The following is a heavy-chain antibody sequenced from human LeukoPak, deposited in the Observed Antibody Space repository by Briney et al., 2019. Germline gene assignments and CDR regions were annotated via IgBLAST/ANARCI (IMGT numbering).Heavy chain of an antibody. V-gene: IGHV4-30-4*01. D-gene: IGHD3-22*01. J-gene: IGHJ4*02. CDR2: IYYSGST. Sequence: SETLSLTCTVSGGSLSRGDYYWSWIRQPPGKGLEWIGYIYYSGSTYYNPSLKSRVTISVDTSKNQFSLKLSSVTAADTAVYYCARDRDDSSGSLGGFDYWGQGTLVTVSS. CDR1: GGSLSRGDYY. CDR3: ARDRDDSSGSLGGFDY.